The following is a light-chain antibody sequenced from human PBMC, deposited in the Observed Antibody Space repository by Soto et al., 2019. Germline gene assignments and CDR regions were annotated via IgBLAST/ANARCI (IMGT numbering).Light chain of an antibody. CDR2: GAS. J-gene: IGKJ1*01. V-gene: IGKV3-20*01. CDR3: HQYGTSVGT. Sequence: PGERATLSCRASQSVSSTSLAWYQQKPGQAPSLLIYGASSRATGIPERFSGSGSGTDFTLTISRLEPEDFAVYYCHQYGTSVGTFGQGTKVDIK. CDR1: QSVSSTS.